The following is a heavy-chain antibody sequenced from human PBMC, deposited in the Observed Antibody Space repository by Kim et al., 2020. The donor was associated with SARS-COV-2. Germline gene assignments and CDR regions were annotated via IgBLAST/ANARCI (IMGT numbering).Heavy chain of an antibody. J-gene: IGHJ4*02. CDR3: ARITMILVVSQFDS. D-gene: IGHD3-22*01. Sequence: YHPSLKSRVTMSGDTSENQFSLKLSAGTAADTAVYYCARITMILVVSQFDSWGQGTLVTVSS. V-gene: IGHV4-31*02.